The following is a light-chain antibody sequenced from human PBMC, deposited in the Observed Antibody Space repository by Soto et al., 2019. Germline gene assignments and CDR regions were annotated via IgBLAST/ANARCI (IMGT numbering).Light chain of an antibody. J-gene: IGKJ1*01. CDR1: QGVNSN. Sequence: EIVMTQSPATLSVSPGERATLSCRASQGVNSNLAWYQQKPGQAPRLLFYVASTRATGIPGRFSGSGSGTEFTLTISGLQSEDFAVYYCQQYNNWPRTFGQGTKV. CDR2: VAS. V-gene: IGKV3-15*01. CDR3: QQYNNWPRT.